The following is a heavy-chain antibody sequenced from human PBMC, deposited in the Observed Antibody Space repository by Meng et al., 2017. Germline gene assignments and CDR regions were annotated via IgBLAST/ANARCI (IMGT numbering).Heavy chain of an antibody. D-gene: IGHD3-10*01. V-gene: IGHV1-69*08. CDR2: IIPILGIA. CDR3: ARDLSGSGTFDY. J-gene: IGHJ4*02. Sequence: QVQVVTAGAEVKKPWSSEKVSCKASGGTFSSYTLSWVRQAPGQALEGMGRIIPILGIANYAQKFQGRVTITADKSTSTAYMELSSLRSEDTAVYYCARDLSGSGTFDYWGQGTLVTVSS. CDR1: GGTFSSYT.